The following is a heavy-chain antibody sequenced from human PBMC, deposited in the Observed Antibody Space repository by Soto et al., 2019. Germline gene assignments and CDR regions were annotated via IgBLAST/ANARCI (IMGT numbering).Heavy chain of an antibody. Sequence: VGSLRLSCAVTGFSFNNYAMNWVRQAPGKGLAWVSSISGGGTGTYSADAVKGRFTISSDKSRNTVYLQMSSLRADDTAVYYCAKGHYYDNVGNWVANQAFDSWGQGSLVTVSS. V-gene: IGHV3-23*01. CDR3: AKGHYYDNVGNWVANQAFDS. CDR2: ISGGGTGT. J-gene: IGHJ4*02. CDR1: GFSFNNYA. D-gene: IGHD3-22*01.